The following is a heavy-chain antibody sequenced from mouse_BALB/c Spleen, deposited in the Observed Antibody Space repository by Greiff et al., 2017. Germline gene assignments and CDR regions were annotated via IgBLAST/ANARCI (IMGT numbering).Heavy chain of an antibody. J-gene: IGHJ1*01. V-gene: IGHV5-6-3*01. CDR1: GFTFSSYG. Sequence: EVQGVESGGGLVQPGGSLKLSCAASGFTFSSYGMSWVRQTPDKRLELVATINSNGGSTYYPDSVKGRFTISRDNAKNTLYLQMSSLKSEDTAMYYCARDSSVWYFDVWGAGTTVTVSS. CDR2: INSNGGST. CDR3: ARDSSVWYFDV. D-gene: IGHD1-1*01.